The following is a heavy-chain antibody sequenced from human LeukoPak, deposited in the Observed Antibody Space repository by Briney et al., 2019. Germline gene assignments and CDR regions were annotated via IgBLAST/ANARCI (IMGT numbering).Heavy chain of an antibody. V-gene: IGHV4-31*03. CDR1: GGSISSGGYY. D-gene: IGHD2-15*01. Sequence: SETLSLTCIVSGGSISSGGYYWSWIRQHPGKGLEWIGNIYHSGSTYYNPSLKSRVTISLDTSKNQFSLKLSSVTAADTAVYYCARGTLGYCSDGSCYRPFDYWGQGTLVTVSS. CDR2: IYHSGST. CDR3: ARGTLGYCSDGSCYRPFDY. J-gene: IGHJ4*02.